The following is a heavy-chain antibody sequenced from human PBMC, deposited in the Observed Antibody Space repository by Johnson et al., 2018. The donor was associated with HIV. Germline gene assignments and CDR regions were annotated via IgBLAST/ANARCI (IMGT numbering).Heavy chain of an antibody. V-gene: IGHV3-30*04. Sequence: QVQLVESGGGLVQPGRSLRLSCAASGFTFSSYAMHWVRQAPGKGLEWVAVISYDGSNKYYADSVKGRFTISRDNSKNTLYLQMNSLRAEDTAVYYCASPYEWGTGAFDIWGQGTMVTVSS. CDR1: GFTFSSYA. CDR2: ISYDGSNK. CDR3: ASPYEWGTGAFDI. D-gene: IGHD7-27*01. J-gene: IGHJ3*02.